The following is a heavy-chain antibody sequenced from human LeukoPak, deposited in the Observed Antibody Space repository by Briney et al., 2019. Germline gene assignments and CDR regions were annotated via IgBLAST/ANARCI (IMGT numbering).Heavy chain of an antibody. D-gene: IGHD3-10*01. Sequence: GGSLRLSCTASGFTFSSHWMHWVRQAPGKGLVWVSRIGENGRNTNYAASVKGRFTISRDNAKSTLYLQMNSLRAEDTAVYYCARDIVIGSGTYLDWGQGTLVTVSS. CDR1: GFTFSSHW. J-gene: IGHJ4*02. CDR2: IGENGRNT. CDR3: ARDIVIGSGTYLD. V-gene: IGHV3-74*01.